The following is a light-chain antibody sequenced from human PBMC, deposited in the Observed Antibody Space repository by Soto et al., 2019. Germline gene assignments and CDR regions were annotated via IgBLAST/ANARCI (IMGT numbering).Light chain of an antibody. Sequence: QSALTQPASVSGSPGQSITISCTGTSSDVGGYKYVSWYQQHPGKAPKLMISEVSNRPSGVSNRLSGSKSGNTASLTISGLQAEDEADYYCSSYTSSSSSLVFGTGTKVTVL. V-gene: IGLV2-14*01. CDR2: EVS. J-gene: IGLJ1*01. CDR3: SSYTSSSSSLV. CDR1: SSDVGGYKY.